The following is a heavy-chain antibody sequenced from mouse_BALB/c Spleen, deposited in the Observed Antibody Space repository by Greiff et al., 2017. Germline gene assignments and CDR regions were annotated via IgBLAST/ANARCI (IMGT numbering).Heavy chain of an antibody. CDR2: INPSSGYT. CDR3: ARMDYYGYVYYAMDY. D-gene: IGHD1-2*01. CDR1: GYTFTSYT. V-gene: IGHV1-4*01. J-gene: IGHJ4*01. Sequence: VQLQQSGAELARPGASVKMSCKASGYTFTSYTMHWVKQRPGQGLEWIGYINPSSGYTNYNQKFKDKATLTADKSSSTAYMQLSSLTSEDSAVYYCARMDYYGYVYYAMDYWGQGTSVTVSS.